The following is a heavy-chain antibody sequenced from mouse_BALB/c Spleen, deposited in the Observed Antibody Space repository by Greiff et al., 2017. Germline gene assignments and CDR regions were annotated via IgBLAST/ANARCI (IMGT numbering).Heavy chain of an antibody. Sequence: VQLQQSGAELVRSGASVKLSCTASGFNIKDYYMQWVKQRPEQGLEWIGWIDPENGDTEYAPKFQGKATMTADTSSNTAYLQLSSLTSEDTAVYYCNAITTVVAPFAYWGQGTLVTVSA. CDR1: GFNIKDYY. V-gene: IGHV14-4*02. D-gene: IGHD1-1*01. J-gene: IGHJ3*01. CDR2: IDPENGDT. CDR3: NAITTVVAPFAY.